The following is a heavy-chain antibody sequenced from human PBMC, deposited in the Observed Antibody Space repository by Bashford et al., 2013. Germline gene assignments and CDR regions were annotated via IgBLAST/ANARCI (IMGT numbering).Heavy chain of an antibody. V-gene: IGHV4-4*02. D-gene: IGHD6-13*01. Sequence: SETLSLTCAVSGGSISSSNWWSWVRQPPGKGLEWIGEIYHSGSTNYNPSLKSRVTISVDKSKNQFSLKLSSVTAADTAVYYCARWPDSSTKRYYYYGMDVWGQGTTVTVSS. CDR2: IYHSGST. J-gene: IGHJ6*02. CDR1: GGSISSSNW. CDR3: ARWPDSSTKRYYYYGMDV.